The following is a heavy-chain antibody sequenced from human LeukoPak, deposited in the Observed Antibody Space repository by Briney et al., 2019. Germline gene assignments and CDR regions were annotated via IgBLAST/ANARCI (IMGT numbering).Heavy chain of an antibody. D-gene: IGHD4-11*01. CDR2: IWSDGSNR. J-gene: IGHJ4*01. CDR3: ARDAQRGFDYSNSLEY. CDR1: GFIFSHYG. Sequence: PGGSLRLSCAASGFIFSHYGMHWVRQAPDKGLEWVAVIWSDGSNRFYAGSVKGRFTISRDNSQNTVFLQMNSLRVEDTAMYYCARDAQRGFDYSNSLEYWGHGTLVTVSS. V-gene: IGHV3-33*01.